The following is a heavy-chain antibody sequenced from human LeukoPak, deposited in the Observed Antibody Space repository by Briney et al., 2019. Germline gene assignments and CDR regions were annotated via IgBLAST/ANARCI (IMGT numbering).Heavy chain of an antibody. V-gene: IGHV3-74*01. J-gene: IGHJ4*02. CDR1: GFTFSSYW. D-gene: IGHD2-2*01. CDR2: INSDGSST. Sequence: GGSLSLSCAASGFTFSSYWMHWVRQAPGKGLVWVSRINSDGSSTSYADSVKGRFTISRDNAKNTLYLQMNSLRAEDTAVYYCASNPIGAMKWHQLHFDYWGQGTLVTVSS. CDR3: ASNPIGAMKWHQLHFDY.